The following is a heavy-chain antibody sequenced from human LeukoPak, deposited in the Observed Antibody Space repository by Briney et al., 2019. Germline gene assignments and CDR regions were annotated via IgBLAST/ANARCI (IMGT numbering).Heavy chain of an antibody. CDR1: GGSISSGSYY. CDR3: ARDRGKLQYIIWAGGPANYYYMDV. J-gene: IGHJ6*03. Sequence: PSETLSLTCTVSGGSISSGSYYWSWIRQPAGKGLEWIGRIYTSGSTNYNPSLKSRVTISVGTSKNQFSLKLSSVTAADTAVYYCARDRGKLQYIIWAGGPANYYYMDVWGKGTTVTVSS. D-gene: IGHD4-11*01. V-gene: IGHV4-61*02. CDR2: IYTSGST.